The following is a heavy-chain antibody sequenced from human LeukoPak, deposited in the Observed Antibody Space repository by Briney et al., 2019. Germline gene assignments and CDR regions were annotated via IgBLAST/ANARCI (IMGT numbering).Heavy chain of an antibody. CDR3: ASGPSGSPNWFDP. V-gene: IGHV1-69*13. D-gene: IGHD3-10*01. CDR2: IIPIFGTA. CDR1: GYTFTGYY. Sequence: GASVKVSCKASGYTFTGYYMHWVRQAPGQGLEWMGGIIPIFGTANYAQKFQGRVTITADESTSTAYMELSSLRSEDTAVYYSASGPSGSPNWFDPWGQGTLVTVSS. J-gene: IGHJ5*02.